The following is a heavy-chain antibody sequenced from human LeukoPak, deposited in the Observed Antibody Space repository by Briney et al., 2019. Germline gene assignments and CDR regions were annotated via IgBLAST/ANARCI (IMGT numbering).Heavy chain of an antibody. CDR1: GFTFSSYG. D-gene: IGHD6-19*01. V-gene: IGHV3-30*03. Sequence: GGSLRLSCAASGFTFSSYGMHWVRQAPGKGLEWVAVISYDGSNKYYADSVKGRFTISRDNSKNTLYLQMNSLRAEDTAVYYCARRIAVATPSFDYWGQGTLVTVSS. CDR2: ISYDGSNK. CDR3: ARRIAVATPSFDY. J-gene: IGHJ4*02.